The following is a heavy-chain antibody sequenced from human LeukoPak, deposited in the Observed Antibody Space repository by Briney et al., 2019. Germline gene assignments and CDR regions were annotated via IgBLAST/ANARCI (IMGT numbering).Heavy chain of an antibody. Sequence: SETLSLTCTVSGGSISSYYWSWLRQPPGKGLEWIGYIYYSGSTNYNPSLKSRVTISVDTSKNQFSLKLSSVTAADTAVYYCARLYYYGSGSYVFDYWGQGTLVTVSS. J-gene: IGHJ4*02. CDR2: IYYSGST. V-gene: IGHV4-59*08. D-gene: IGHD3-10*01. CDR1: GGSISSYY. CDR3: ARLYYYGSGSYVFDY.